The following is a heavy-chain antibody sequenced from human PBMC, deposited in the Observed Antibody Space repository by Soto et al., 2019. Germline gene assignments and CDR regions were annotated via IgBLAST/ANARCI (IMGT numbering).Heavy chain of an antibody. D-gene: IGHD6-19*01. CDR1: GFTFSSYG. Sequence: PGGSLRLSCAASGFTFSSYGMHWVRQAPGKGLEWVAVISYDGSNKYYADSVKGRFTISRDNSKNTLYLQMNSLRAEDTAVYYCAKGSGWYPYYFDYWGQGTLVTVSS. CDR2: ISYDGSNK. CDR3: AKGSGWYPYYFDY. J-gene: IGHJ4*02. V-gene: IGHV3-30*18.